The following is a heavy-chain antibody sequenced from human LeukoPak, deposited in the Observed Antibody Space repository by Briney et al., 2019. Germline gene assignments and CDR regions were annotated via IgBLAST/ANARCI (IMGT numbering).Heavy chain of an antibody. J-gene: IGHJ4*02. CDR1: GGTFSSYA. Sequence: ASVKVSCKASGGTFSSYAISWVRQAPGQGLEWMGIINPSGGSRSYAQKFQGRVTMTRNTSISTAYMELSSLRSEDTAVYYCARGLRWGSYWGQGTLVTVSS. CDR3: ARGLRWGSY. D-gene: IGHD5-24*01. V-gene: IGHV1-8*02. CDR2: INPSGGSR.